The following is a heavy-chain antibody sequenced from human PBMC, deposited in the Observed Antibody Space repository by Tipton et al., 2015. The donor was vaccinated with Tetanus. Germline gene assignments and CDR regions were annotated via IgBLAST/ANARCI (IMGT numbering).Heavy chain of an antibody. CDR3: ARASLGSGGYYDHDAFDI. CDR1: GFTFSSYS. CDR2: ISSSSSYI. V-gene: IGHV3-21*01. Sequence: CAASGFTFSSYSMNWVRQAPGKGLEWVSSISSSSSYIYYADSVKGRFTISRDNAKNSLYLQMNSLRAEDTAVYYCARASLGSGGYYDHDAFDIWGQGTMVTVSS. J-gene: IGHJ3*02. D-gene: IGHD3-3*01.